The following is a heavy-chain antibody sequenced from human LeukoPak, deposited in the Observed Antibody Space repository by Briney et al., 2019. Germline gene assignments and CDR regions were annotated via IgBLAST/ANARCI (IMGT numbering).Heavy chain of an antibody. V-gene: IGHV1-2*02. CDR3: ARDLGGYGAYFDY. Sequence: ASVKVSCKASGYTFTDYYIHWVRQAPGQRLEWLGWIIPHSGDTKYAQKFQGRVTMTRDTSISTAYMELSNLRSDDAAQYYCARDLGGYGAYFDYWGQGTLVTVSS. J-gene: IGHJ4*02. CDR2: IIPHSGDT. D-gene: IGHD4-17*01. CDR1: GYTFTDYY.